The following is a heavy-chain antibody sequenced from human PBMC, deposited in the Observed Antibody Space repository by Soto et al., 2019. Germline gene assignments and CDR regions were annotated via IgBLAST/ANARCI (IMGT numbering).Heavy chain of an antibody. CDR2: IYYSGTT. CDR1: GGSINNYY. Sequence: PSETLSLTCTVSGGSINNYYFIFIRQSPGKGLEWIGYIYYSGTTNYNPSLKSRVTISIDRSENQFSLKVSSVTAADTAVYFCTRATYYRYYFDVWGHGTLVTVSS. V-gene: IGHV4-59*01. D-gene: IGHD3-10*01. CDR3: TRATYYRYYFDV. J-gene: IGHJ4*01.